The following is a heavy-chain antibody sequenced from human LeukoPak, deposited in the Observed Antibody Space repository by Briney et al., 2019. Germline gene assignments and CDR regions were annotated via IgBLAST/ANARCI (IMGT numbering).Heavy chain of an antibody. CDR3: AKARQDGSGSYRYSAFDY. CDR1: EFIGSSNY. J-gene: IGHJ4*02. CDR2: INGGGASP. V-gene: IGHV3-53*01. Sequence: PGGSLRLSCAASEFIGSSNYMSWVPQAPGKGLEGLSDINGGGASPDYEDSGKVRFTMSRDNCKATLYLQMNSQRAEDTAVYHCAKARQDGSGSYRYSAFDYWAQGPLVSV. D-gene: IGHD3-10*01.